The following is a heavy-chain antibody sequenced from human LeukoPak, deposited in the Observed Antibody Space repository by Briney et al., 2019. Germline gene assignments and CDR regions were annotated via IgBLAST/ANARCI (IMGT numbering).Heavy chain of an antibody. D-gene: IGHD6-19*01. V-gene: IGHV3-7*01. J-gene: IGHJ4*02. CDR1: GFTFSNYG. CDR2: INQEGGEK. Sequence: PGGSLRLSCITSGFTFSNYGFHWVRQAPGKGLEWVANINQEGGEKYYVDSVKGRFTISRDNAKNSLHLQMNSLRPEDTAVYYCARGTGWYPDYWGQGTLVTVSS. CDR3: ARGTGWYPDY.